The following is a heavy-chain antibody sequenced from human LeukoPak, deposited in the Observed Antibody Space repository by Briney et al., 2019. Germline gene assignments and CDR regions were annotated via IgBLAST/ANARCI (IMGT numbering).Heavy chain of an antibody. CDR2: IKPDESET. Sequence: PGGSLRLSCAASGLTFNTYWMTWVRQAPGKGLEWVAHIKPDESETYYVDTVKGRFTISRDNAKNLLYLQMNSLRGEDTAVYYCGGFGYEAAVDLWGQGTLVTVSS. J-gene: IGHJ4*02. CDR1: GLTFNTYW. CDR3: GGFGYEAAVDL. V-gene: IGHV3-7*01. D-gene: IGHD6-13*01.